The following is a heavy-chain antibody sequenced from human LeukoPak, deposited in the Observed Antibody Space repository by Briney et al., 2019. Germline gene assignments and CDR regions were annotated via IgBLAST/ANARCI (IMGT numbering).Heavy chain of an antibody. V-gene: IGHV1-18*01. D-gene: IGHD6-13*01. CDR3: ARDHSGYSSSPRFDP. CDR1: GYTFTSYG. Sequence: GASVKVSCKASGYTFTSYGISWVRQAPGQGLEWMGWISAYNGNTNYAQKLQGRVTMTTDTSTSTAYMELRNLRSDDTAVYYCARDHSGYSSSPRFDPWGQGTLVTVSS. CDR2: ISAYNGNT. J-gene: IGHJ5*02.